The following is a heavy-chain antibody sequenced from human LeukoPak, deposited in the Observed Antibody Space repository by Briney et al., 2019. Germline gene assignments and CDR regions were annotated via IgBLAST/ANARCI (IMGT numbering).Heavy chain of an antibody. CDR1: GGSISSGDYY. D-gene: IGHD4-17*01. V-gene: IGHV4-30-4*01. Sequence: SETLSLTCTVSGGSISSGDYYWSWIRQPPGKGLEWIGYIYYSGSTYYNPSLKSRVTISVDTSKNQFSLKLSSVTAADMAVYYCARENGALVDYWGQGTLVTVSS. CDR3: ARENGALVDY. CDR2: IYYSGST. J-gene: IGHJ4*02.